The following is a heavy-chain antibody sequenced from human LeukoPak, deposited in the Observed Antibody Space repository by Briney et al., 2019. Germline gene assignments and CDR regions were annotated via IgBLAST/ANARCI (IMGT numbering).Heavy chain of an antibody. CDR1: GGPFSGYF. Sequence: SETLSLTCAVPGGPFSGYFWSWIRQSSGKGLEWIGEIHNSGTTNYNPSLNSRVTISEDTSKNQFYLNLSSVTAADTAVYYCARRYYYNLGSFPFDFWGQGTLVTVSS. CDR2: IHNSGTT. J-gene: IGHJ4*02. V-gene: IGHV4-34*01. D-gene: IGHD3-10*01. CDR3: ARRYYYNLGSFPFDF.